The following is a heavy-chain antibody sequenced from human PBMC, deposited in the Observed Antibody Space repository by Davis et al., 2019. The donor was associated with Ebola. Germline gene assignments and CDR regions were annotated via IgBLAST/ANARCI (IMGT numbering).Heavy chain of an antibody. Sequence: GESLKISCAASGFTFSDYYMSWVRQAPGKGLEWVSAISGSGGSTYYADSVKGRFTISRDNSKNTLYLQMNSLRAEDTAVYYCAKDQVVVVAATRRDDYWGQGTLVTVSS. J-gene: IGHJ4*02. CDR1: GFTFSDYY. CDR2: ISGSGGST. CDR3: AKDQVVVVAATRRDDY. V-gene: IGHV3-23*01. D-gene: IGHD2-15*01.